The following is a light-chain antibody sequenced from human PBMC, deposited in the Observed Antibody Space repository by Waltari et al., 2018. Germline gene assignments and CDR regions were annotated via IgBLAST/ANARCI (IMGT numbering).Light chain of an antibody. CDR2: WAS. CDR3: QQCYTFPYT. V-gene: IGKV4-1*01. Sequence: DIVLTQSPDSLAVSLGERATIHCKSSPSVVFSSNNKNYLAWYQQKPGQPPKLLITWASTRESGVPDRFSGSGSETDFTLTISSLQAEDVAVYYCQQCYTFPYTFGQGTKLEIK. J-gene: IGKJ2*01. CDR1: PSVVFSSNNKNY.